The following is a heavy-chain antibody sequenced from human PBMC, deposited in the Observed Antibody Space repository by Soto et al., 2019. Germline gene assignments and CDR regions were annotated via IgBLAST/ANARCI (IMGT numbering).Heavy chain of an antibody. CDR2: TNHGGST. V-gene: IGHV4-34*01. D-gene: IGHD2-15*01. CDR3: ARGTPSPLIVRSSRGPWFGP. Sequence: YETLSLTFAVYGGSFSGYHWSWIRQPPGKGRELVGETNHGGSTKYNPSLKSRVTISVDNSKNQFSMILTSVSAADTAVYFCARGTPSPLIVRSSRGPWFGPWGQGTLVT. CDR1: GGSFSGYH. J-gene: IGHJ5*02.